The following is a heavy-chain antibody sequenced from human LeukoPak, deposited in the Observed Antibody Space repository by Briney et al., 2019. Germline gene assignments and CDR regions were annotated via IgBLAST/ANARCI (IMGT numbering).Heavy chain of an antibody. J-gene: IGHJ2*01. CDR2: IYDSGTA. D-gene: IGHD3-3*01. V-gene: IGHV4-59*08. Sequence: SETLSLTCTVSGGSISGHYWNWIRQSPEKGLEWIGYIYDSGTANYNPSLKSRVAISIDTSKNQFSLSLNSLTAADTAIYFCARKNFYPYWYLDVWGRGTLVTVSS. CDR1: GGSISGHY. CDR3: ARKNFYPYWYLDV.